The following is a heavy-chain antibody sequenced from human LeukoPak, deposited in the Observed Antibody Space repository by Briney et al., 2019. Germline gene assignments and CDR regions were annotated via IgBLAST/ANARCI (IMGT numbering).Heavy chain of an antibody. Sequence: GRSLRLSCAASGFTFSSYWMSWVRQAPGKGLEWVANIKQDGSEKYYVDSVKGRFTISRDNAKNSLYLQMNSLRAEDTAVYYCARDPSSYYYYMDVWGKGTTVTVSS. CDR1: GFTFSSYW. CDR2: IKQDGSEK. J-gene: IGHJ6*03. V-gene: IGHV3-7*01. CDR3: ARDPSSYYYYMDV.